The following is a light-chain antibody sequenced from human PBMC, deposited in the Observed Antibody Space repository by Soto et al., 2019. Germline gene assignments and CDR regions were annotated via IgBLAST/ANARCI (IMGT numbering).Light chain of an antibody. CDR2: GAS. J-gene: IGKJ2*03. CDR3: HPDGRSSVYS. Sequence: VVLTQSPGTLSLSTGDRVTLSCRASHSISSVYIAWYQKKPGQTPSLLIYGASSRASGVPDRFGGSGTGTQFTLTISRLVNDDLAIYDCHPDGRSSVYSFGQGT. V-gene: IGKV3-20*01. CDR1: HSISSVY.